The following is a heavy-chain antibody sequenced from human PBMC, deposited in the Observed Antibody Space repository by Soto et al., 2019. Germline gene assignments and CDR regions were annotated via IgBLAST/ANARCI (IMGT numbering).Heavy chain of an antibody. CDR3: ARATITGDNWFDP. CDR1: GGSISSGDYY. V-gene: IGHV4-30-4*01. D-gene: IGHD1-20*01. J-gene: IGHJ5*02. Sequence: SETLSLTCTVSGGSISSGDYYWSWIRQPPGKGLEWIGYIYYSGSTYYNPSLKSRVTISVDTSKNQFSLKLSSVTAADTAVYYCARATITGDNWFDPWGQGTLVTVSS. CDR2: IYYSGST.